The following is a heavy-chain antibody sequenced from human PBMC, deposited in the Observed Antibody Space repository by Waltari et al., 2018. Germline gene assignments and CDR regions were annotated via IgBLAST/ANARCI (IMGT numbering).Heavy chain of an antibody. CDR1: GFTFSSYA. CDR3: ARGSGKGFDY. CDR2: ISYDGSNK. J-gene: IGHJ4*02. V-gene: IGHV3-30-3*01. Sequence: QVQLVESGGGVVQPGRSLRLSCAASGFTFSSYAMHLVRQAPGKGLEWVAVISYDGSNKYYADSVKGRFTISRDNSKNTLYLQMNSLRAEDTAVYYCARGSGKGFDYWGQGTLVTVSS.